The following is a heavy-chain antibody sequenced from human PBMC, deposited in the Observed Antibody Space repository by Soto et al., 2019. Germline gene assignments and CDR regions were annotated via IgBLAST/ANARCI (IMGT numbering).Heavy chain of an antibody. CDR2: IYWDDDK. CDR1: GFSLSTSGVG. D-gene: IGHD4-17*01. Sequence: QITLKESGPTLVKPTQTLTLTCTFSGFSLSTSGVGVGWIRQPPGKALEWLALIYWDDDKRYSPSLKSRLTIPKDTSKNPVVLTMTNMDPVDTATYYWAHRRVDYGDVSRIDYWGQGTLVTVSS. CDR3: AHRRVDYGDVSRIDY. J-gene: IGHJ4*02. V-gene: IGHV2-5*02.